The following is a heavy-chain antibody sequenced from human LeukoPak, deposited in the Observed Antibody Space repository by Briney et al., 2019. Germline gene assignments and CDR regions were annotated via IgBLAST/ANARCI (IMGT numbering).Heavy chain of an antibody. CDR1: GFTFSSYG. D-gene: IGHD4-11*01. CDR3: AREPTV. CDR2: ISFDGSNK. J-gene: IGHJ4*02. V-gene: IGHV3-30*19. Sequence: GRFLRLSCAASGFTFSSYGMHWVRQAPGKGLEWVAVISFDGSNKYYADSVKGRFTISRDNSKNTLYLQMNSLRAEDTAVYYCAREPTVWGQGSLVTVSS.